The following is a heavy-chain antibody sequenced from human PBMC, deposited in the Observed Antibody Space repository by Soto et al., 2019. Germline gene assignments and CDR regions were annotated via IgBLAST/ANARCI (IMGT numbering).Heavy chain of an antibody. D-gene: IGHD5-18*01. CDR1: GGSFSGYY. J-gene: IGHJ5*02. V-gene: IGHV4-34*01. Sequence: LSLTCAVYGGSFSGYYWSWIRQPPGKGLEWIGEINHSGSTNYNPSLKSRVTISVDTSKNQFSLKLSSVTAADTAVYYCARGRGYSYGPYNWFDPWGQGTLVTVSS. CDR3: ARGRGYSYGPYNWFDP. CDR2: INHSGST.